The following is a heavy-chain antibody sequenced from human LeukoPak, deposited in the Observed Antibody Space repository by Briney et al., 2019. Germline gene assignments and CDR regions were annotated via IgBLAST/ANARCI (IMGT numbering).Heavy chain of an antibody. CDR1: GGSISSYY. D-gene: IGHD4-23*01. Sequence: PSETLSLTCTVSGGSISSYYWSWIRQPPGKGLEWIGYIYYSGSTNYNPSLKSRVTISVDTSKNQFSLKLSSVTAADTAVYYCARTTVVTPGHFDYWGQGTLVTVSS. V-gene: IGHV4-59*01. CDR2: IYYSGST. J-gene: IGHJ4*02. CDR3: ARTTVVTPGHFDY.